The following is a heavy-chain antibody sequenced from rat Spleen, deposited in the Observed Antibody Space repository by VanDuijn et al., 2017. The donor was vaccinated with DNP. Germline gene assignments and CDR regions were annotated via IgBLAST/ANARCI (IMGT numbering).Heavy chain of an antibody. CDR3: ARPDY. CDR1: GFIFSNFD. V-gene: IGHV5-7*01. Sequence: EVQLVESGGGLVQPGKSLKLSCVASGFIFSNFDMAWVRQAPTKGLEWVATISSDGRSTYYRDSVKGRFTISRDNAENTLYLQMDSLRSEDTATYYCARPDYWGQGVMVTVSS. J-gene: IGHJ2*01. CDR2: ISSDGRST.